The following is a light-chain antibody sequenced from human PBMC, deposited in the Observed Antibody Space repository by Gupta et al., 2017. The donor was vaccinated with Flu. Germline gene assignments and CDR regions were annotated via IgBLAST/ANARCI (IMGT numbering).Light chain of an antibody. CDR2: EVS. CDR3: SSYTSSSTLKGV. J-gene: IGLJ3*02. Sequence: QSALTQPAPVSGSPGQSITISCIGPSSDVGGYNYVSWYQQHPGKAPKLIIYEVSNRPSGVSNRFSGSKSGNAASLTISGLQAEDEADYYCSSYTSSSTLKGVFGGGTKLTVL. CDR1: SSDVGGYNY. V-gene: IGLV2-14*01.